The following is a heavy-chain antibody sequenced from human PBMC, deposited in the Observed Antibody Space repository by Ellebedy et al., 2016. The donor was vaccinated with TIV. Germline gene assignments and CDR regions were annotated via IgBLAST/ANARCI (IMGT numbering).Heavy chain of an antibody. J-gene: IGHJ3*02. CDR3: ARSLGLITIVRGTQDAFDI. Sequence: SETLSLXXTVSGGSISRTTYYWGWIRQPPGKGLEWIGSIYYRGTTYYNPSLKSRLIISVDTSKNQFSLNLTSVTAADTAVYYCARSLGLITIVRGTQDAFDIWGQGIMVTVSS. CDR1: GGSISRTTYY. V-gene: IGHV4-39*01. CDR2: IYYRGTT. D-gene: IGHD3-10*01.